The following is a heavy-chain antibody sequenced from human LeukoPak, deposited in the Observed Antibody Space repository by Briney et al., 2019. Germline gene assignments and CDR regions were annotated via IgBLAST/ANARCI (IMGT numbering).Heavy chain of an antibody. CDR3: ARDYYDSSGYYFYYYYGMDV. Sequence: ASVKVSCTASGYTFTSYAMHWVRQAPGQRLEWMGWINAGNGNTKYSQKFQGRVTITRDTSASTAYMELSSLRSEDTAVYYCARDYYDSSGYYFYYYYGMDVWGQGTTVTVSS. V-gene: IGHV1-3*01. CDR2: INAGNGNT. J-gene: IGHJ6*02. D-gene: IGHD3-22*01. CDR1: GYTFTSYA.